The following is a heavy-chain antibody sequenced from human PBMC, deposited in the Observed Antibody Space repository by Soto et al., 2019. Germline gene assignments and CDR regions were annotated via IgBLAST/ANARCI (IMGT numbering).Heavy chain of an antibody. CDR1: GYIFSGYW. V-gene: IGHV5-51*01. CDR2: IYPGDSDT. D-gene: IGHD6-19*01. CDR3: ARREGTGWPF. Sequence: GESLKISCNVSGYIFSGYWIGWVRQMPGRGLEWMGVIYPGDSDTRYSPSFQGQVTISADKSLNTAYLQWSNLRTSDTAIYYCARREGTGWPFWGQGTLVTVSS. J-gene: IGHJ4*02.